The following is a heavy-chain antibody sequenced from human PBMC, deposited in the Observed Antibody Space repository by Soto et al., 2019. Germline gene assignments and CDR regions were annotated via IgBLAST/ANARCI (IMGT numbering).Heavy chain of an antibody. CDR3: ARAVAGGVYDYGGMDV. J-gene: IGHJ6*02. D-gene: IGHD6-19*01. CDR2: IIPIFGTA. Sequence: QVQLVQSGAEVKKPGSSVKVSCKASGGTFSSYAINWVRQAPGQGLEWMGGIIPIFGTADYAQKFQGRGTITADESTSTAYMELSSLRSEDTAVYYCARAVAGGVYDYGGMDVWGQGTTVTVSS. V-gene: IGHV1-69*12. CDR1: GGTFSSYA.